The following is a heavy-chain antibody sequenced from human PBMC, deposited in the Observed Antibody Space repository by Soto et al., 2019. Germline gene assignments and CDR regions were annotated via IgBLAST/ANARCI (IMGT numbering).Heavy chain of an antibody. V-gene: IGHV3-23*01. CDR3: ATSFTVVSYFDY. D-gene: IGHD4-4*01. CDR1: GFTFSSYA. Sequence: GGSLRLSCAASGFTFSSYAMSWVRQAPGKGLEWVSAISGSGGSTYYADSVKGRFTISRDNSKNTLYLQMNSLRAEDTAVYYCATSFTVVSYFDYWGQGTLVTVSS. J-gene: IGHJ4*02. CDR2: ISGSGGST.